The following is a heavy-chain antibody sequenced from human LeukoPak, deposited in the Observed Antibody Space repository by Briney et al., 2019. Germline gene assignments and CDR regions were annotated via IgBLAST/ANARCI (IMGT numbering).Heavy chain of an antibody. D-gene: IGHD3-10*01. V-gene: IGHV1-8*01. Sequence: ASVKVSCKTSGYTFTNYDVNWVRQATGQGLEWMGYMNPNSGIIGFAQKFQGRISMTWDTSISTAYMELSGLRSEDTAVYYCAREPRRFGDWGQGTLITVSS. J-gene: IGHJ4*02. CDR2: MNPNSGII. CDR1: GYTFTNYD. CDR3: AREPRRFGD.